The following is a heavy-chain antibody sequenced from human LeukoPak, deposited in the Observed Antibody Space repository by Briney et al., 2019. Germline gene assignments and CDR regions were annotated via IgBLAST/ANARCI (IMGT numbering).Heavy chain of an antibody. Sequence: SETLSLTCAVYGGSFSGYYWSWIRQPPGKGLEWIGEINHSGSTNYNPSLKSRVTISVDTSKNQFSLKLSSVTAADTAVYYCARRLSYDILTGIPRGYWFDPWGQGTLVTVSS. CDR2: INHSGST. CDR3: ARRLSYDILTGIPRGYWFDP. J-gene: IGHJ5*02. V-gene: IGHV4-34*01. CDR1: GGSFSGYY. D-gene: IGHD3-9*01.